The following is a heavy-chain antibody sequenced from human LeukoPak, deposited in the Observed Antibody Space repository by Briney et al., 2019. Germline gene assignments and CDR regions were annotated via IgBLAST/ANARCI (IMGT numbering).Heavy chain of an antibody. D-gene: IGHD3-3*01. Sequence: SETLSLTCTVSGDSISSYYWSWIRQPPGKGLEWIGYIYYSGSTNYNPSLKSRVTISVDTSKNQFSLKLSSVTAADTAVYYCARAAYYDFWSGTNYNWFDPWGQGTLVTVSS. J-gene: IGHJ5*02. CDR1: GDSISSYY. CDR3: ARAAYYDFWSGTNYNWFDP. V-gene: IGHV4-59*01. CDR2: IYYSGST.